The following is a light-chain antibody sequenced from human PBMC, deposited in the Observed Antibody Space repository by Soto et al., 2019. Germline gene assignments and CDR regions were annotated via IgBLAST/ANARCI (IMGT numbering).Light chain of an antibody. CDR1: QGIGNF. CDR3: HQYDSLPPLT. V-gene: IGKV1-27*01. J-gene: IGKJ4*01. Sequence: DIQMTQSPSSLSASVGDRVTISCRASQGIGNFLAWYQQKPGTVPKLLIYAASILQSGVPSRFSGSGSGTDFALTISSLQPEDVATYYCHQYDSLPPLTFGGGTKVEIK. CDR2: AAS.